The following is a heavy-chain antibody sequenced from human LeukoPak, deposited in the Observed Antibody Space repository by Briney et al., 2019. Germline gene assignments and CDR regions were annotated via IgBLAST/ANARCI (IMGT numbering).Heavy chain of an antibody. CDR3: ARATPYYDILTGYNGYYYMDV. Sequence: ASVKVSCKASGGTFSSYAISWVRQAPGQGLEWMGRIIPIFGTANYAQTFQGRVTITTDESTSTAYMELSSLRSEDTAVYYCARATPYYDILTGYNGYYYMDVWGKGTTVTVSS. D-gene: IGHD3-9*01. CDR1: GGTFSSYA. J-gene: IGHJ6*03. CDR2: IIPIFGTA. V-gene: IGHV1-69*05.